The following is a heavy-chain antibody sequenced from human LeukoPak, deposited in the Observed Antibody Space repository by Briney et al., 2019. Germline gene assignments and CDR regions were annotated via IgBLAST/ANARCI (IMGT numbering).Heavy chain of an antibody. CDR3: ARQIAYYYDSSGYYTTDY. J-gene: IGHJ4*02. Sequence: GGSLRLSCAASGFTFSSFGMHWVRQAPGKGLEWVAVIWYDGSSKYYTDSVKGRFTISRDNSKDTLYLQMNSLRAEDTAVYYCARQIAYYYDSSGYYTTDYWGQGTLVTVSS. CDR2: IWYDGSSK. V-gene: IGHV3-33*01. D-gene: IGHD3-22*01. CDR1: GFTFSSFG.